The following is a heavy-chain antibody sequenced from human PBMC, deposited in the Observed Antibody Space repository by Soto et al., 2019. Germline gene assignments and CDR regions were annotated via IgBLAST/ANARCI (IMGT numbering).Heavy chain of an antibody. CDR2: INPSGGST. Sequence: QVQLVQSGAEVKKPGASVKVSCKASGYTFTSFYVHWVRQAPGQGLEWMGIINPSGGSTSYAQKLQGRGTMTRDTSTSTVYMELTSLRAEDTAVYYCARGAELATIRDYFDYWGQGTLVTVSS. D-gene: IGHD5-12*01. CDR1: GYTFTSFY. V-gene: IGHV1-46*04. J-gene: IGHJ4*02. CDR3: ARGAELATIRDYFDY.